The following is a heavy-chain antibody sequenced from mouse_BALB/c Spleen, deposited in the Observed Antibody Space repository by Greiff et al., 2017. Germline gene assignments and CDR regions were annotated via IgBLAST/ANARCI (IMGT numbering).Heavy chain of an antibody. CDR1: GYTFTSYW. CDR2: INPSTGYT. V-gene: IGHV1-7*01. D-gene: IGHD2-4*01. J-gene: IGHJ3*01. Sequence: VQLKESGAELAKPGASVKMSCKASGYTFTSYWMHWVKQRPGQGLEWIGYINPSTGYTEYNQKFKDKATLTADKSSSTAYMQLSSLTSEDSAVYYCARSGLRREGFAYWGQGTLVTVSA. CDR3: ARSGLRREGFAY.